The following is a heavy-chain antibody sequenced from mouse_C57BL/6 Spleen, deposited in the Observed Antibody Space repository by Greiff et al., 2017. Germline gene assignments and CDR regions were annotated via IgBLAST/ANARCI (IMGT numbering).Heavy chain of an antibody. CDR1: GFSLTSYG. J-gene: IGHJ2*01. CDR3: ARGTVPLCFDY. V-gene: IGHV2-2*01. Sequence: QVQLQQSGPGLVQPSQSLSITCTVSGFSLTSYGVHWVRQSPGKGLEWLGVIWSGGSTDYNAAFISRLSISKDNSKSQVFFKMNSLQADDTAIYYCARGTVPLCFDYWGQGTTLTGAS. CDR2: IWSGGST. D-gene: IGHD1-1*01.